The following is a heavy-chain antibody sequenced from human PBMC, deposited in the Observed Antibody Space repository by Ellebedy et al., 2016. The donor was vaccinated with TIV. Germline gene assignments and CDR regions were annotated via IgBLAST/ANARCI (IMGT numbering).Heavy chain of an antibody. CDR2: INNDGTGT. CDR1: GFTFSWYW. CDR3: AKTLYHLGAFDI. V-gene: IGHV3-74*01. Sequence: GESLKISXAASGFTFSWYWMHWVRQAPGKGLVWVSRINNDGTGTDYADSVKGRFTISRDNAKNTLYLQMNSLRAEDTAVYYCAKTLYHLGAFDIWGQGTMVTVSS. D-gene: IGHD2-2*01. J-gene: IGHJ3*02.